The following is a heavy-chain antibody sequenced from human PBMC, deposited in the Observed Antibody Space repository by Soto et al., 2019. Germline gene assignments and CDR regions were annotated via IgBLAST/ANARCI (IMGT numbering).Heavy chain of an antibody. CDR3: ARVVDYCDPYYYYGMDV. CDR1: GFTFSSYS. CDR2: ISCSTSYI. Sequence: PGVSLRLSCASSGFTFSSYSMNWVRQAPGKGLEWVSSISCSTSYIYYADSVKGRFTISRDDAKNSLYLQMNSLRAEDTAVYYCARVVDYCDPYYYYGMDVWGQGTTVTVSS. J-gene: IGHJ6*02. D-gene: IGHD3-22*01. V-gene: IGHV3-21*01.